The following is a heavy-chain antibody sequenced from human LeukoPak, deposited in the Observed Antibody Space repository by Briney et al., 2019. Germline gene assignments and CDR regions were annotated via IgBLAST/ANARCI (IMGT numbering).Heavy chain of an antibody. CDR3: ARTSGEIDY. CDR1: GGSISSSSYY. CDR2: IYYSGST. Sequence: SETLSLTCTVSGGSISSSSYYWGWIRQPPGKGLEWIGSIYYSGSTYYNPSLKSRVTISVDTSKNQFSLKLSSVTAADTAVYYCARTSGEIDYCSQGTLVTVSS. V-gene: IGHV4-39*01. J-gene: IGHJ4*02.